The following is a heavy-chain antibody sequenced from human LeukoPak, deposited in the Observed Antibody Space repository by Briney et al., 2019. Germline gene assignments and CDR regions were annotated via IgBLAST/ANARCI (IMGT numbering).Heavy chain of an antibody. CDR3: ARAPRPKLYFDY. J-gene: IGHJ4*02. V-gene: IGHV3-53*01. CDR1: GFTVSSNY. D-gene: IGHD1-26*01. Sequence: GGSLRLSCAASGFTVSSNYMSWVRQAPGKGLEWVSVIYSGGSTYYADSVKGRFTISRDNSKNTLYLQMNSLRAEDTAVYYCARAPRPKLYFDYWGQGTLVTVSS. CDR2: IYSGGST.